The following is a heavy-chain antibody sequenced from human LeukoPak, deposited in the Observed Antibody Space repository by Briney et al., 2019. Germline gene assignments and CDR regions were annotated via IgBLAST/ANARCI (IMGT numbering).Heavy chain of an antibody. Sequence: SETLSLTCTVSGGSISSYYWGWIRQPPGKGLEWIGYIYYSGSTNYNPSLKSRVTISVDTSKNQFSLKLSSVTAADTAVYYCATRSFYYDSSVEGAFDIWGQGTMVTVSS. J-gene: IGHJ3*02. V-gene: IGHV4-59*08. CDR1: GGSISSYY. CDR2: IYYSGST. D-gene: IGHD3-22*01. CDR3: ATRSFYYDSSVEGAFDI.